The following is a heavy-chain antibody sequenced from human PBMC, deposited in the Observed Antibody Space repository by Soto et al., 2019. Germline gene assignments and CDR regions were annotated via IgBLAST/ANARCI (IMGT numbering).Heavy chain of an antibody. Sequence: ASVKVSCKSSVYTFTSYGISWVRQAPGQGLEWMGWISAYNGNTNYAQKLQGRVTMTTDTSTSTAYMELRSLRSDDTAVYYCARGHSSSMIVVVIPLMDVWGQGTTVTVSS. V-gene: IGHV1-18*01. CDR1: VYTFTSYG. J-gene: IGHJ6*02. CDR2: ISAYNGNT. CDR3: ARGHSSSMIVVVIPLMDV. D-gene: IGHD3-22*01.